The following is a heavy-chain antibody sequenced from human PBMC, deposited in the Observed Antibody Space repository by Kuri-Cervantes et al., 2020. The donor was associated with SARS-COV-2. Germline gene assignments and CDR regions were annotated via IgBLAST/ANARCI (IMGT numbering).Heavy chain of an antibody. CDR2: MYSSGST. CDR1: GGSISSSSYY. CDR3: ARSQHPTSRFYYYSLDV. J-gene: IGHJ6*02. D-gene: IGHD2-2*01. Sequence: SETLSLTCTVSGGSISSSSYYWGWIRQPAGKGLEWIGRMYSSGSTTYNPSLKSRVTISVDKSKTHFSLNLRSVTAADTAVYYCARSQHPTSRFYYYSLDVWGQGTTVTVSS. V-gene: IGHV4-61*02.